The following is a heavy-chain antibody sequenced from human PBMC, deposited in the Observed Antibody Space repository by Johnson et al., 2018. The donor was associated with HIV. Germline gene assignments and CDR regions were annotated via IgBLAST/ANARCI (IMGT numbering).Heavy chain of an antibody. D-gene: IGHD6-6*01. CDR1: GFTFSSYA. Sequence: QVQLVESGGGVVQPGRSLRLSCAASGFTFSSYAMHWVRQAPGKGLEWVAVISYDGSNKYYADSVKGRFTIFRDNSKNTLYLQMSSLRTEDTAVYYCAKVHIPARWSAAFDILGRGTLVTVSS. CDR2: ISYDGSNK. J-gene: IGHJ3*02. V-gene: IGHV3-30-3*01. CDR3: AKVHIPARWSAAFDI.